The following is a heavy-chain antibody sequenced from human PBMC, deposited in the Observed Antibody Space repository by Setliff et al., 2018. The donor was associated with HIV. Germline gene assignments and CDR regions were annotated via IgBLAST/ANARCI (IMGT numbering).Heavy chain of an antibody. Sequence: SETPSLTCTVSGGSISSGGYYWNWIRQYPVKGLEWIGHIYYNGRTLFNPALGTRLNMSVDTSENQFSLHLNSVTAADTAVYYCVRERRRSPLSYGLDVWGQGTTVTVSS. CDR3: VRERRRSPLSYGLDV. CDR1: GGSISSGGYY. CDR2: IYYNGRT. J-gene: IGHJ6*02. V-gene: IGHV4-31*03.